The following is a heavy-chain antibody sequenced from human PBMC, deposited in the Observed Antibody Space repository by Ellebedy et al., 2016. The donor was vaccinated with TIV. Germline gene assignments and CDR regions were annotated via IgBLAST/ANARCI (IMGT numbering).Heavy chain of an antibody. CDR3: ARGFCGGDCYLEELWYFDL. CDR1: GYTFTGNY. J-gene: IGHJ2*01. V-gene: IGHV1-2*02. D-gene: IGHD2-21*02. CDR2: INPNSGGT. Sequence: ASVKVSCKASGYTFTGNYIHWVRQAPGQGLEWMGWINPNSGGTNYAQKFQGRVTMTRDTSISTAYMELSRLRSDDTAVYYCARGFCGGDCYLEELWYFDLWGRGTLVTVSS.